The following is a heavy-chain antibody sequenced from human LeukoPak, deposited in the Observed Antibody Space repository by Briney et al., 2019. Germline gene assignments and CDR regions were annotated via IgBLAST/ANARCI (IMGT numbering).Heavy chain of an antibody. CDR1: GFTFSSYW. J-gene: IGHJ5*02. CDR3: ARVRLSGYLNWFDP. D-gene: IGHD3-22*01. Sequence: GSLRLSCAASGFTFSSYWMSWVRQAPGKGLEWVSYISSSSSTIYYADSVKGRFTISRDNAKNSLYLQMNSLRAEDTAVYYCARVRLSGYLNWFDPWGQGTLVTVSS. CDR2: ISSSSSTI. V-gene: IGHV3-48*01.